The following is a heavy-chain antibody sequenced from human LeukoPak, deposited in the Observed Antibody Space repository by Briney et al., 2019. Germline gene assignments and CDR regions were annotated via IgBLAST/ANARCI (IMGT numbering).Heavy chain of an antibody. J-gene: IGHJ4*02. CDR3: ARAADVRGPSRHFDY. CDR1: QYPFSGYY. D-gene: IGHD2-15*01. Sequence: ASVKVSCKASQYPFSGYYVHWVRQAPGQGLGWMGWSNPNTGATNYAQKFEGRVTMTRDTSISTAYMELSGLRSDDTAVYYCARAADVRGPSRHFDYWGQGTLVTVSS. CDR2: SNPNTGAT. V-gene: IGHV1-2*02.